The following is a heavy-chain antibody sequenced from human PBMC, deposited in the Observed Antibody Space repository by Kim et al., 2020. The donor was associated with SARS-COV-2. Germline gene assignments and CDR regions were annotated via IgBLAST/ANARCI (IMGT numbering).Heavy chain of an antibody. D-gene: IGHD1-26*01. CDR3: ARGGGKMTHSLFDY. CDR1: GFTFSSYA. J-gene: IGHJ4*02. V-gene: IGHV3-30-3*01. Sequence: GGSLRLSCAASGFTFSSYAMHWVRQAPGKGLEWVAVISYDGSNKYYADSVKGRFTISRDNSKNTLYLQMNSLRAEDTAVYYCARGGGKMTHSLFDYWGQG. CDR2: ISYDGSNK.